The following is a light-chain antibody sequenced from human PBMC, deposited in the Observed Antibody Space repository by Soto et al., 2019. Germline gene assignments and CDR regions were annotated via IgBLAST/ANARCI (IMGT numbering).Light chain of an antibody. CDR1: SSNIGAGYD. Sequence: QSVLTQPPSVSGAPGQRVTISCTGSSSNIGAGYDVHWYKQLPGTAPKLLIYDNSYRPSGVPDRFSGSKSGTSASLAITGLQAEDDADYYCQSYDNSLSGVVFGGGTKLTVL. J-gene: IGLJ2*01. CDR3: QSYDNSLSGVV. CDR2: DNS. V-gene: IGLV1-40*01.